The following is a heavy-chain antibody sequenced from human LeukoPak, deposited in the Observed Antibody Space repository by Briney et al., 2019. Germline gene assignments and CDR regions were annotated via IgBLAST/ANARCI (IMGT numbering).Heavy chain of an antibody. J-gene: IGHJ5*02. CDR2: IYYSGTS. V-gene: IGHV4-59*01. CDR1: GGSIRSSH. CDR3: AKAAGYSTIYWFDP. Sequence: TETLSLTCTVSGGSIRSSHWSWIRQPPGKGLEFIGYIYYSGTSNYNPSLKSRVTMSVDTSNNQFSLKLNSVTAADTAVYYCAKAAGYSTIYWFDPWGQGTLVTVSS. D-gene: IGHD6-13*01.